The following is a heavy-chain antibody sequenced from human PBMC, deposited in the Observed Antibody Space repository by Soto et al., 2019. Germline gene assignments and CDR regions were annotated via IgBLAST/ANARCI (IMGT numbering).Heavy chain of an antibody. D-gene: IGHD3-3*01. CDR2: IKQDGSEK. V-gene: IGHV3-7*01. J-gene: IGHJ6*03. Sequence: GGSLRLSCAASGFTFSSYWMSWVRQAPGKGLEWVANIKQDGSEKYYVDSVKGGFTISRDNAKNSLYLQMNSLRAEDTAVYYCARGDDFWSGYSLYYMDVWGKGTTVTVSS. CDR3: ARGDDFWSGYSLYYMDV. CDR1: GFTFSSYW.